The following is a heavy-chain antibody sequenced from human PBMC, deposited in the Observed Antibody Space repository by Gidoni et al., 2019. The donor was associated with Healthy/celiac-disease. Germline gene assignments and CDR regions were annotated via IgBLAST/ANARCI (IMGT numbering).Heavy chain of an antibody. V-gene: IGHV3-15*01. D-gene: IGHD2-2*01. Sequence: EVQLVESGGGLVKPGGSLRLSCAASGFTFSNAWMIWVRQAPGKGLEWVGRIKSKTDGGTTDYAAPVKGRFTISRDDSKNTLYLQMNSLKTEDTAVYYCTTDPAAMRYYYYYGMDVWGQGTTVTVSS. CDR2: IKSKTDGGTT. CDR1: GFTFSNAW. J-gene: IGHJ6*02. CDR3: TTDPAAMRYYYYYGMDV.